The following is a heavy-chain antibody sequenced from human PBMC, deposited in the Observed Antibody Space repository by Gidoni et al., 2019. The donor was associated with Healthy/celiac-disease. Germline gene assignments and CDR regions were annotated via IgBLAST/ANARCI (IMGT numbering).Heavy chain of an antibody. CDR3: AKDFYGDAQVGV. Sequence: EVQLLESGGGLVQLGGSLRPYCAASGVTFSSYVMSWVRQAPGTGLEWVSAISGSGGSTYYADSVKGLFTISRDNSKNTLYLQMNSLRAEDTAVYYCAKDFYGDAQVGVWGQGTTVTVSS. D-gene: IGHD4-17*01. J-gene: IGHJ6*02. CDR1: GVTFSSYV. CDR2: ISGSGGST. V-gene: IGHV3-23*01.